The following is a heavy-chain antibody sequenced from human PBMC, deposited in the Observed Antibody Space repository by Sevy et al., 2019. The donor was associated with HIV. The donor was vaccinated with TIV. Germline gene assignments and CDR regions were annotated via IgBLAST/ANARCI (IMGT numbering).Heavy chain of an antibody. J-gene: IGHJ4*02. CDR3: ARDLEFYDYGDYGPAFNPDY. Sequence: GGSLRLSCAASGFPFSSYGMHWVRQAPGKGLEWLAVIWFDGSNKYYADSVKGRFTISRDIAKNTLHLQMNSLRAEDTAVYYCARDLEFYDYGDYGPAFNPDYWGRGTLVTVSS. D-gene: IGHD4-17*01. CDR1: GFPFSSYG. V-gene: IGHV3-33*01. CDR2: IWFDGSNK.